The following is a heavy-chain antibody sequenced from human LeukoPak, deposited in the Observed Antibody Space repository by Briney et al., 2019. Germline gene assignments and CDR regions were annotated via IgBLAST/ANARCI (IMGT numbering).Heavy chain of an antibody. CDR3: ARRNHYFYYMDV. V-gene: IGHV4-4*09. J-gene: IGHJ6*03. CDR1: GHSISSYY. Sequence: SETLSLICSVSGHSISSYYWRWLRRSPVKGLEWIGYIFPSGSASYNPSLESRVTISLDTSENQFSLTLSSVTAADTAVYYCARRNHYFYYMDVWGKGTTVTVSS. CDR2: IFPSGSA.